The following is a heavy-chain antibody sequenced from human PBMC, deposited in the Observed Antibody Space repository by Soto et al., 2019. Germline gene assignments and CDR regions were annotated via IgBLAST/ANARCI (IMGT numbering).Heavy chain of an antibody. CDR1: GYTFTRYA. CDR2: INAGNGNT. D-gene: IGHD1-26*01. Sequence: ASVKVSCKASGYTFTRYAMHWVRQAPGQRLEWMGWINAGNGNTKYSQKFQGRVTITRDTSASTAYMELSSLRSEDTAVYYCARGGSLYWYFDLWGRGTLVTVS. V-gene: IGHV1-3*01. CDR3: ARGGSLYWYFDL. J-gene: IGHJ2*01.